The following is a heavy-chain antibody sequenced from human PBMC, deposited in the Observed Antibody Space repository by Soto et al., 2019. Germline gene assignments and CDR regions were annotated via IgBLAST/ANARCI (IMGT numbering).Heavy chain of an antibody. CDR2: INKRGDSM. V-gene: IGHV3-48*02. CDR3: ARQNYPVVTPFDY. J-gene: IGHJ4*02. CDR1: GFTFSSYA. Sequence: EVQLVESGGGLVQPGGSLRVSCAASGFTFSSYAMNWVGQTPGKGLEWVSQINKRGDSMYYADSVEGRFTISRQNAKSSLHLQMNGQTDEDAAFYYRARQNYPVVTPFDYCGQGALVTVSS. D-gene: IGHD2-21*02.